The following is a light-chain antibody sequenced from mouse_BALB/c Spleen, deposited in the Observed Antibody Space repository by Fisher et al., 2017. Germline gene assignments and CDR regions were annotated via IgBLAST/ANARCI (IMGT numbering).Light chain of an antibody. V-gene: IGKV14-111*01. J-gene: IGKJ2*01. CDR3: LQYDEFPYT. Sequence: TQTPSSMYASLGERVTITCKASQDINSYLSWFQQKPGKSPKTLIYRANRLVDGVPSRFSGSGSRQDYSLTISSLEYEDMGIYYCLQYDEFPYTFGGGTKLEIK. CDR1: QDINSY. CDR2: RAN.